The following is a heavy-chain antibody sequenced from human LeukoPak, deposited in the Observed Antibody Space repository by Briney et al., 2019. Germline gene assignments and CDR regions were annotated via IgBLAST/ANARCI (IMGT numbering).Heavy chain of an antibody. V-gene: IGHV3-7*01. CDR2: IKQDGSEK. Sequence: GGSLRLSCAASGFTFSSYWMSWFRQAPGKGLEGLANIKQDGSEKYYVDSVKGRFTISRDNAKNSLYLQMNSLRAEDTAVYYCAREDLEWLSFIDYWGQGTLVTVSS. J-gene: IGHJ4*02. D-gene: IGHD3-3*01. CDR1: GFTFSSYW. CDR3: AREDLEWLSFIDY.